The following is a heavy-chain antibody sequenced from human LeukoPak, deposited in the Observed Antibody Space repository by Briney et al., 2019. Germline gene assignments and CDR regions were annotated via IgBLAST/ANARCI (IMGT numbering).Heavy chain of an antibody. CDR3: AKEDIGTIFGGIGGY. J-gene: IGHJ4*02. CDR2: ISSTSSYI. V-gene: IGHV3-21*01. Sequence: PGGSLRLSCAASGFAFSTLTMNWVRQAPGKGLELVSSISSTSSYIYYADSVKGRFTISRDNAKNSLYLQMNSLRAEDTAVYYCAKEDIGTIFGGIGGYWGQGTLVTVSS. CDR1: GFAFSTLT. D-gene: IGHD3-3*01.